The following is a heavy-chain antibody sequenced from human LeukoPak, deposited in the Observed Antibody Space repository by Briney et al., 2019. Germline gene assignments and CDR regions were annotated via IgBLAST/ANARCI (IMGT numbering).Heavy chain of an antibody. CDR1: GFTFSSYW. J-gene: IGHJ6*04. V-gene: IGHV3-7*03. CDR2: IKQDGGEK. Sequence: GGSLRLSCAASGFTFSSYWMSWVRQAPGKGLEWVANIKQDGGEKYYVDSVKGRFTISRDNAKNSLYLQMNSLRAEDTAVYYCARECHSGYDCDPIMGVWGKGTTVTVSS. CDR3: ARECHSGYDCDPIMGV. D-gene: IGHD5-12*01.